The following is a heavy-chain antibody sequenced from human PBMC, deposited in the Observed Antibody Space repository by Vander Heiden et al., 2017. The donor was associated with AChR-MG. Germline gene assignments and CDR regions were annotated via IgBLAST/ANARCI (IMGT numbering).Heavy chain of an antibody. CDR3: AKDLRPVDTAMAPDY. CDR2: ISWNSGSI. CDR1: GFTFDDYA. D-gene: IGHD5-18*01. Sequence: EVQLVESGGGLVQPGRSLRLSCAASGFTFDDYAMHWVRQAPGKGLEWVSGISWNSGSIGYADSVKGRFTISRDNAKNSLYLQMNSLRAEDTALYYCAKDLRPVDTAMAPDYWGQGTLVTVSS. J-gene: IGHJ4*02. V-gene: IGHV3-9*01.